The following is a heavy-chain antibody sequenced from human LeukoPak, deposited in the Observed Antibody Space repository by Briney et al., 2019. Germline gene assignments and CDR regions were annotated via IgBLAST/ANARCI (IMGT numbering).Heavy chain of an antibody. CDR3: AKGFRRYGDLDAFDI. D-gene: IGHD4-17*01. Sequence: PGGSLRLSCAASGFTFSSYAMSWVRQAPGKGLEWVSAISGSGGSTYYADSVKDRFTISRDNSKNTLYLQMNSLRAEDTAVYYCAKGFRRYGDLDAFDIWGQGTMVTVSS. V-gene: IGHV3-23*01. J-gene: IGHJ3*02. CDR2: ISGSGGST. CDR1: GFTFSSYA.